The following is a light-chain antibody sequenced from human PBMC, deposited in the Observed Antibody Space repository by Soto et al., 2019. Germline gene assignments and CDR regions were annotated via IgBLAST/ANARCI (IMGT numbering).Light chain of an antibody. CDR1: QSVLYNSNDKNY. J-gene: IGKJ2*01. CDR2: WAS. Sequence: DIVMTQSPDSLAVSLGERATINCKSSQSVLYNSNDKNYLAWYQQKPGQPPKLLIYWASTRESGVPDPFSGSGSGTDFTLTISSLQAEDVAVYYCQQYYSTPQTFGQGTKLEIK. V-gene: IGKV4-1*01. CDR3: QQYYSTPQT.